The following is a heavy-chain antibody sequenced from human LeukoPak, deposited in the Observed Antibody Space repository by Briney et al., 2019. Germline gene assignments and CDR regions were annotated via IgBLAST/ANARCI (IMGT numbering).Heavy chain of an antibody. CDR1: GGSINNYY. CDR2: IYISGST. Sequence: SETLSLTCTVSGGSINNYYWSWIRQPAAKGLEWIGRIYISGSTHYNPSLKSRVTMSLDTSKNQFSLKLSSVTAADTAVYFCARGGGSPDAFDIWGQGTMVTVCS. CDR3: ARGGGSPDAFDI. J-gene: IGHJ3*02. D-gene: IGHD3-16*01. V-gene: IGHV4-4*07.